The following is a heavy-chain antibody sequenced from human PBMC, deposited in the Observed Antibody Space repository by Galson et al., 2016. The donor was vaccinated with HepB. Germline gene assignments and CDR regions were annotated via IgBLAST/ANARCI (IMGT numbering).Heavy chain of an antibody. CDR2: INPSFGST. CDR1: GYTFTRYY. J-gene: IGHJ4*02. Sequence: SVKVSCKASGYTFTRYYMHWVRQAPGQGLEWMGIINPSFGSTSFAQKFQGRVTMTRDTSTSTVYMEVSSLRSEDTAVYYCARDPGDGYNLPYDYWGQGTLVTVSS. V-gene: IGHV1-46*01. CDR3: ARDPGDGYNLPYDY. D-gene: IGHD5-24*01.